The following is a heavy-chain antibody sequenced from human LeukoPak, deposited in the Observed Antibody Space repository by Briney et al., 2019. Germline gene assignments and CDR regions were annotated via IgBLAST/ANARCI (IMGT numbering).Heavy chain of an antibody. D-gene: IGHD2-15*01. CDR3: ARDLVVVGSSFSYGMDV. CDR2: INQDGSDK. V-gene: IGHV3-7*01. Sequence: GGSRRLSCAASGFSISAYWMCWVRRAPGKGLEWVANINQDGSDKYSVDSVKGRFTISRDNAKNSLYLEMNSLRADDTAVYYCARDLVVVGSSFSYGMDVWGQGTTVTVSS. CDR1: GFSISAYW. J-gene: IGHJ6*02.